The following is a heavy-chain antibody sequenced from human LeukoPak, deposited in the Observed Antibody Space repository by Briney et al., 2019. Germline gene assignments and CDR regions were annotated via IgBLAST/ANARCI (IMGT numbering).Heavy chain of an antibody. CDR3: ARVGVTLVRGVIIAPFDL. D-gene: IGHD3-10*01. J-gene: IGHJ4*02. CDR2: ISSSGSTI. V-gene: IGHV3-48*03. Sequence: GGSLRLSCAASGFIFSSYEMNWVGQPPGKGLEGVSYISSSGSTIYYPDSLKGRFTISRDNARKSLYLQMNSLRAEDTAVYYCARVGVTLVRGVIIAPFDLWGQGTLVTVSS. CDR1: GFIFSSYE.